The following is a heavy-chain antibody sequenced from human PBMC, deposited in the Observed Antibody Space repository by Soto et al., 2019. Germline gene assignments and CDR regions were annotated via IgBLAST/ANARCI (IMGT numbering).Heavy chain of an antibody. CDR3: ARGSFYYYMDV. CDR2: ISRSSGST. J-gene: IGHJ6*03. Sequence: DVQLLESGGGLVQPGGSLRLSCAASGFTFSSYFMTCVRQAPGKGLDWVSSISRSSGSTYYADSVRGRFTISRDNSKNTLYLQMNSLRAEDTAVYYCARGSFYYYMDVWGKGTTVTVSS. CDR1: GFTFSSYF. V-gene: IGHV3-23*01.